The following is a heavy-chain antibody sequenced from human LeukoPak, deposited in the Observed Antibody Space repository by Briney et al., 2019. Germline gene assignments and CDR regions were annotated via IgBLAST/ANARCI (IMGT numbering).Heavy chain of an antibody. CDR1: GGSFSGYY. CDR2: INHSGST. CDR3: ARLQGAGTRYFDY. V-gene: IGHV4-34*01. J-gene: IGHJ4*02. D-gene: IGHD6-19*01. Sequence: PSETLSLTCAVYGGSFSGYYWSWIRQPPGKGLEWIGEINHSGSTNYNPSLRSRVTISLDTSKNQFSLKLSSVTAADTAVYYCARLQGAGTRYFDYWGQGTLVTVSS.